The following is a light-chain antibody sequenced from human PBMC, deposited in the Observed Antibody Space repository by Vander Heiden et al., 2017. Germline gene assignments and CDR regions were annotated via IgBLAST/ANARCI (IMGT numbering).Light chain of an antibody. CDR2: DTS. V-gene: IGKV1-39*01. J-gene: IGKJ1*01. Sequence: QLTPSPSSLSAPVGDRAAIACRARQSIGTYLNWYQQRPGKVPQLLIYDTSSLHSGVPSRFSGSGSGTDFALTISRLKPDDFAAYYWQQRDQVPNTFGQGTKVEIK. CDR3: QQRDQVPNT. CDR1: QSIGTY.